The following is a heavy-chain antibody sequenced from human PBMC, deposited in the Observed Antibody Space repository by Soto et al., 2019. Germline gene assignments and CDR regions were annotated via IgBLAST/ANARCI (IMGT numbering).Heavy chain of an antibody. V-gene: IGHV3-23*01. Sequence: EVQLLESGGGLVQPGGSLRLSCAASGFTFSSYAMSWVRQAPGKGLEWLSGISVSGGSTFNADTVKGRFTIARDNSKNALYRQMNSLRAEDTAVYYCSVSRGWAPFWGQGTLVTVSS. D-gene: IGHD6-19*01. CDR1: GFTFSSYA. CDR2: ISVSGGST. CDR3: SVSRGWAPF. J-gene: IGHJ4*02.